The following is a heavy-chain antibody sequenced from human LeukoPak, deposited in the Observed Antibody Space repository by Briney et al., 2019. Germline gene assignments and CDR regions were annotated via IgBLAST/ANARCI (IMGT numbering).Heavy chain of an antibody. J-gene: IGHJ4*02. CDR3: ARISADGSGYYYVDY. V-gene: IGHV4-39*01. CDR2: IYYDGST. D-gene: IGHD3-22*01. CDR1: GDSISSSSYY. Sequence: PSETLSLTCTVSGDSISSSSYYWGWIRQPPGKGLDWIGSIYYDGSTYCNPSLKSRVTISVDTSKNQFSLKLGSVTAADTAVYYCARISADGSGYYYVDYWGQGTLVTVSS.